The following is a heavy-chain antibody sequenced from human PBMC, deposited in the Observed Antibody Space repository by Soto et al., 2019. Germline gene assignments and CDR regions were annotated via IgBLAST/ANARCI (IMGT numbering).Heavy chain of an antibody. CDR2: ISYDGSNK. J-gene: IGHJ4*02. V-gene: IGHV3-30*18. CDR1: GFTFSSYG. CDR3: AKENYDYVWGSYRYTEVRYFDY. Sequence: QVQLVESGGGVVQPGRSLRLSCAAPGFTFSSYGMHWVRQAPGKGLEWVAVISYDGSNKYYADSVKGRFTISRDNSKNTLYLQMNSLRAEDTAVYYCAKENYDYVWGSYRYTEVRYFDYWGQGTLVTVSS. D-gene: IGHD3-16*02.